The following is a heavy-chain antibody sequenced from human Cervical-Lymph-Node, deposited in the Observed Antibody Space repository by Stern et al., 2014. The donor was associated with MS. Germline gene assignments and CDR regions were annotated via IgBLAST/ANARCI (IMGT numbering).Heavy chain of an antibody. CDR1: GYTFSAYY. CDR3: AREGRSTVTTAAAY. CDR2: INGHTGDT. D-gene: IGHD4-17*01. J-gene: IGHJ4*02. V-gene: IGHV1-2*06. Sequence: VQLVQSGTEVKKPGASVKVSCKASGYTFSAYYVHWVRQAPGQGLEWMGRINGHTGDTNYAQKFQGRVTVDRDPSISTAYLELASLRSDDTAVYYCAREGRSTVTTAAAYWGQGTLVTVSS.